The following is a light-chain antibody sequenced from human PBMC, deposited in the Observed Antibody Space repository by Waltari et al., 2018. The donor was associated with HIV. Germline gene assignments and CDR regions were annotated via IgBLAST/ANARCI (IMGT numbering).Light chain of an antibody. Sequence: QSVLTQPPSVSGTPGQRVTLSCTGSDSNIGTHDVHWSQQPPGTDPQLLIYNNNQRPSGVPDRFSASKSGTSASLAITGLQPEDETDYYCQSYDSSLSASVFGGGTKLTVL. CDR3: QSYDSSLSASV. CDR2: NNN. CDR1: DSNIGTHD. J-gene: IGLJ2*01. V-gene: IGLV1-40*01.